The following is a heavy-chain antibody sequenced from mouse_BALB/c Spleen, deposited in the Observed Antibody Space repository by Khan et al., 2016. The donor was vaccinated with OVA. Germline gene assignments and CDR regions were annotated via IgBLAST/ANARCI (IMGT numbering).Heavy chain of an antibody. CDR1: GFTFSNYA. CDR2: ISSGGNT. CDR3: ARDYWFVY. J-gene: IGHJ3*01. V-gene: IGHV5-6-5*01. Sequence: DVHLVESGGGLVKPGGSLKVSCAASGFTFSNYAMSWVRQTAEKRMEWVASISSGGNTYFPDSVKGRVTISRDNVRNIVYLQMSSLRSEDTAMYYCARDYWFVYWGQGTLVTVSA.